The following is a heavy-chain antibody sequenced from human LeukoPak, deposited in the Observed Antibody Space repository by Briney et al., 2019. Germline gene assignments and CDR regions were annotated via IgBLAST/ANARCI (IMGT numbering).Heavy chain of an antibody. CDR1: GGSINSYY. CDR3: ARGSSGWYSIDY. V-gene: IGHV4-4*07. CDR2: IYSSGST. Sequence: SETLSLTCTVSGGSINSYYWSRIRQPAGKGLEWIGRIYSSGSTNYNPSLKSRVTMSVDTSKNQFSLKLSSVTAADTAVYFCARGSSGWYSIDYWGQGTLVTVSS. D-gene: IGHD6-19*01. J-gene: IGHJ4*02.